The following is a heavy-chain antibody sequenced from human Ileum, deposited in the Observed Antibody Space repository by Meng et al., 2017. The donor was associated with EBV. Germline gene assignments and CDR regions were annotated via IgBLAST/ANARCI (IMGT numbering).Heavy chain of an antibody. J-gene: IGHJ5*02. CDR1: RFTFNNAW. CDR3: VSSWIEP. D-gene: IGHD2-2*01. V-gene: IGHV3-15*01. Sequence: GRRVGGGGGWVKPGESLRLSCAGSRFTFNNAWVRWAREAAGKGLEWIARIKDKSVGGTTDYAAPVKGRFSISRDESKNMVYLQMSSLKIEDTAVYYCVSSWIEPWGQGTLVTVSS. CDR2: IKDKSVGGTT.